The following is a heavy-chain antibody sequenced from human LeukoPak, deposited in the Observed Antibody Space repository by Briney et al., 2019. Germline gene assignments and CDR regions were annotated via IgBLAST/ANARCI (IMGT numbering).Heavy chain of an antibody. CDR2: ISSNGGST. CDR1: GFTLSSYA. D-gene: IGHD1-26*01. Sequence: GGSQSLPCSASGFTLSSYAMHWVRQAPGKGLEYVSAISSNGGSTYYADSVKGRFTISRDNSKNTLYLQMGSLRAEDTAVYYCVKDRVTTECYYFDYWGQGTMVAVSS. J-gene: IGHJ4*02. CDR3: VKDRVTTECYYFDY. V-gene: IGHV3-64D*09.